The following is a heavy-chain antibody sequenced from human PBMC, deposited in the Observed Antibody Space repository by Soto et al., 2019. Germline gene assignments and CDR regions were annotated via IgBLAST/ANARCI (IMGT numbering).Heavy chain of an antibody. CDR2: IKSKTDGGTT. Sequence: EVQLVESGGGLVKPGGSLRLSCAASGFTFSNAWMSWVRQAPGKVLEWVGRIKSKTDGGTTHYAAPVKGRFTISRDDSKNTLYLQMNSLKTEDTAVYYWTTEGFGALDAFDIWGQGTMVTVSS. CDR1: GFTFSNAW. D-gene: IGHD3-10*01. V-gene: IGHV3-15*01. J-gene: IGHJ3*02. CDR3: TTEGFGALDAFDI.